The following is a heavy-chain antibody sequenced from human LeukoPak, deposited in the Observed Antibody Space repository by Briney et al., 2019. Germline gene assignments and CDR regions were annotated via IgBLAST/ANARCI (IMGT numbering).Heavy chain of an antibody. Sequence: GASVTVSCKGSGGTFSSYGVSWVRQAPGQGHEWMGGSIPIFGTSNYAQKFQGRVTITTDESTSTAYMELSSLKSEDTAVYYCARETPDYGDYVGWFDPWGQGTLVTVSS. CDR1: GGTFSSYG. CDR3: ARETPDYGDYVGWFDP. J-gene: IGHJ5*02. D-gene: IGHD4-17*01. V-gene: IGHV1-69*05. CDR2: SIPIFGTS.